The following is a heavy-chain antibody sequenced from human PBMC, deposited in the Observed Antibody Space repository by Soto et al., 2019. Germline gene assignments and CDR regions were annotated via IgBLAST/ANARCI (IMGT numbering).Heavy chain of an antibody. CDR3: ARERYYGSGTRGVSY. D-gene: IGHD3-10*01. J-gene: IGHJ4*02. CDR2: IYYSGST. Sequence: QVQLQESGPGLVKPSETLSLTCTVSGGSVSSGSYYWSWIRQPPGKGLEWIGYIYYSGSTNYNPSLKSRVTISVDTSKNQCSLKLSSVTAADTAVYYCARERYYGSGTRGVSYWGQGTLVTVSS. CDR1: GGSVSSGSYY. V-gene: IGHV4-61*01.